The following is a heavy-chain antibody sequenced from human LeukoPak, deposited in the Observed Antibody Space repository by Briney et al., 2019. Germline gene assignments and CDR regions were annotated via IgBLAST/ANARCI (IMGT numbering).Heavy chain of an antibody. Sequence: PGGSLRLSCAASGFTFSDEYMSWIRQAPGKGLEWISCVRNSGSTIYYADSVKGRFTISRDNVKNSLYLQTNSLRVEDTAVYYCARDGAYSASNIWGQGTMVAVSS. CDR3: ARDGAYSASNI. V-gene: IGHV3-11*01. J-gene: IGHJ3*02. CDR2: VRNSGSTI. D-gene: IGHD6-13*01. CDR1: GFTFSDEY.